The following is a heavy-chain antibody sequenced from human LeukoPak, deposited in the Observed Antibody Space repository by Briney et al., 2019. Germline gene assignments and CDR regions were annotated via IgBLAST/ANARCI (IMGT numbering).Heavy chain of an antibody. D-gene: IGHD6-13*01. CDR1: GYTFTSYY. CDR2: IIPIFGTA. J-gene: IGHJ4*02. CDR3: ARVNSSSWFDY. V-gene: IGHV1-69*13. Sequence: ASVKVSCKASGYTFTSYYMHWVRQAPGQGLEWMGGIIPIFGTANYAQKFQGRVTITADESTSTAYMELSSLRSEDTAVYYCARVNSSSWFDYWGQGTLVTVSS.